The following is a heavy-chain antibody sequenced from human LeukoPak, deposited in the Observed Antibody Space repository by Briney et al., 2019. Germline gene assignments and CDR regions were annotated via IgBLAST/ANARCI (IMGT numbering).Heavy chain of an antibody. Sequence: GSLRLSCAASGFTFSSYAMSWVRQAPGKGLEWVSAISGSGGSTYYADSVKGRFTISRDNSKNTLYLQMSSLRAEDTAVYYCECGFVGNFIPDDYWGQGTLVTVSS. CDR3: ECGFVGNFIPDDY. D-gene: IGHD2-21*01. CDR2: ISGSGGST. V-gene: IGHV3-23*01. CDR1: GFTFSSYA. J-gene: IGHJ4*02.